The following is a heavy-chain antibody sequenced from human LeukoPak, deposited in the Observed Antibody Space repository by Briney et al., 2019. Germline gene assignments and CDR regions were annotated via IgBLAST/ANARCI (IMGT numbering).Heavy chain of an antibody. D-gene: IGHD3-3*01. Sequence: GGSLRLSCTASGFTFGDYAMSWFRQAPGKGLEWVGFIRSKAYGGTTEYAASVKGRFTISRDDSKSIAYLQMNSLKTEDTAVYYCTPTRQITIFGVVSEVWGQGTLVTVSS. CDR3: TPTRQITIFGVVSEV. J-gene: IGHJ4*02. V-gene: IGHV3-49*03. CDR2: IRSKAYGGTT. CDR1: GFTFGDYA.